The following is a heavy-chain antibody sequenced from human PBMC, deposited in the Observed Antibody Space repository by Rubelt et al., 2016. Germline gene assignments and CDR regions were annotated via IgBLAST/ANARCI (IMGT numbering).Heavy chain of an antibody. J-gene: IGHJ4*02. D-gene: IGHD4-17*01. Sequence: QVQLQESGPGLVKPSETLSLTCTVSGGSISSYYWSWIRQPPGKGLEWIGYIYYSGSTNYNPSLKSRVTISVDTSKNQFSLKLSSVTAADTAVYYCARGRADFGSWGQGTLVTVSS. V-gene: IGHV4-59*01. CDR2: IYYSGST. CDR3: ARGRADFGS. CDR1: GGSISSYY.